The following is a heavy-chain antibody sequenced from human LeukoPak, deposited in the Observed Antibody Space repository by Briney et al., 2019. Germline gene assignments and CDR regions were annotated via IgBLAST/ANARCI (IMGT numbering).Heavy chain of an antibody. CDR1: GGSISTYY. V-gene: IGHV4-59*01. J-gene: IGHJ6*01. CDR2: IYYSGST. D-gene: IGHD3-22*01. CDR3: ARSYDSSGYYDYGMAG. Sequence: SSETLSPTCTVSGGSISTYYWSWIRQPPGKGLEWIGYIYYSGSTNYNPSLKSRVTISLDTSKNQFSLKLSSVTAADTAVYYCARSYDSSGYYDYGMAGCGEGTTVTVSS.